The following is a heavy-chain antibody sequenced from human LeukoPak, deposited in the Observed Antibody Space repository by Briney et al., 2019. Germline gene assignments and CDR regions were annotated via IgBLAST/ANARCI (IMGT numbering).Heavy chain of an antibody. V-gene: IGHV4-4*02. D-gene: IGHD6-19*01. CDR2: VHLDGRT. CDR1: GGSVINTNW. J-gene: IGHJ4*02. Sequence: SETLSLTCGVSGGSVINTNWWTWVRQPPGKGLEWIGEVHLDGRTNYNPSLESRLTMSVDVSENQVSLKLTSVTAADTAVYYCARGVAVAGAFDYWGQGTLVTVSP. CDR3: ARGVAVAGAFDY.